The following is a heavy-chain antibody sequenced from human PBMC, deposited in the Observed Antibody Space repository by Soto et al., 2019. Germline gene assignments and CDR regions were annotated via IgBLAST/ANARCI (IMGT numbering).Heavy chain of an antibody. D-gene: IGHD3-16*02. CDR2: ISGSGAST. J-gene: IGHJ6*02. V-gene: IGHV3-23*01. Sequence: EVQLLESGGGLVQPGGSLRLSCAASGFTFSSYAMSWVRQAPGKGLEWVSVISGSGASTYYADSVKGRFTISRDNSKNTLYLQMNSLRADDTAVYYCAKGLLSYYYYVMGVWGQGTTVTVSS. CDR1: GFTFSSYA. CDR3: AKGLLSYYYYVMGV.